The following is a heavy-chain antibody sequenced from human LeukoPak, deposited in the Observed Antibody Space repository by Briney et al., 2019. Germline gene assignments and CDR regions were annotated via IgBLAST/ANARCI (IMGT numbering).Heavy chain of an antibody. Sequence: PGGSLRLSCAASGLTFSSYSMNWVRQAPGKGLEWVSSISSSSSYIYYADSVKGRFTISRDNAKNSLYLQMNSLRAEDTAVYYCARVTEQLPDAFDIWGQGTMVTVSS. CDR1: GLTFSSYS. CDR2: ISSSSSYI. CDR3: ARVTEQLPDAFDI. V-gene: IGHV3-21*01. D-gene: IGHD6-6*01. J-gene: IGHJ3*02.